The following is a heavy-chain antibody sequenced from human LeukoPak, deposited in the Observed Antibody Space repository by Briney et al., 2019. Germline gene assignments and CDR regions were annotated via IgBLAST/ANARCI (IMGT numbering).Heavy chain of an antibody. CDR3: ARDLAWGAFDY. D-gene: IGHD3-16*01. J-gene: IGHJ4*02. V-gene: IGHV3-23*01. CDR2: VSPPGGGT. Sequence: GGSLRLSCAASGFAFSNHGMNWVRQAPGKGLEWLSGVSPPGGGTYYADSVKGRSTISRDDSKNTLSLQMNSLRVEDTAVYYCARDLAWGAFDYWGQGTLVTVSS. CDR1: GFAFSNHG.